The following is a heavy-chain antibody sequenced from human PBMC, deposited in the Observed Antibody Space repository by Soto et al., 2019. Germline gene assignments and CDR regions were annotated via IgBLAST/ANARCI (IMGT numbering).Heavy chain of an antibody. V-gene: IGHV3-66*01. CDR2: IYGGGST. Sequence: GGSLRLSCAASGFTFNNYAMSWVRQTPGKGLEWVSVIYGGGSTYYADSVKGRFTISRDNSKNTLFLQMNSLRAEDTAVYYCARGSSVAGTIFDYWGQGTLVTVSS. CDR3: ARGSSVAGTIFDY. D-gene: IGHD6-19*01. J-gene: IGHJ4*02. CDR1: GFTFNNYA.